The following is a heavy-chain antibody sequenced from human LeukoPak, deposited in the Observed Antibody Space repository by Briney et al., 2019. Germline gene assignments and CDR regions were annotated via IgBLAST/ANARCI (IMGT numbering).Heavy chain of an antibody. D-gene: IGHD5-18*01. CDR2: IRSKAYGGTT. CDR1: GFTFRDYY. CDR3: TRGIQLWYSDY. Sequence: SLRLSCVASGFTFRDYYMSWVRQARGKGLEWVGFIRSKAYGGTTEYAASVKGRFTISRDDSKSIAYLQMNSLKTEDTAVYYCTRGIQLWYSDYWGQGTLVTVSS. J-gene: IGHJ4*02. V-gene: IGHV3-49*04.